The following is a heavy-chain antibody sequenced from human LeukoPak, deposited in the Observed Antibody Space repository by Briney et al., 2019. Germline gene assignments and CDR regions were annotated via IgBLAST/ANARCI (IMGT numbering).Heavy chain of an antibody. J-gene: IGHJ3*02. Sequence: GVSLRLSCAASGFTFSSYEMNWVRQAPGKGLEWVSYIGSSDSTKYYAASVKGRFIISRDNTKNSLYLQMNSLRAEDTAVYYCARELDGYRDAFDIWGQGTMVTVSS. V-gene: IGHV3-48*03. D-gene: IGHD5-24*01. CDR1: GFTFSSYE. CDR3: ARELDGYRDAFDI. CDR2: IGSSDSTK.